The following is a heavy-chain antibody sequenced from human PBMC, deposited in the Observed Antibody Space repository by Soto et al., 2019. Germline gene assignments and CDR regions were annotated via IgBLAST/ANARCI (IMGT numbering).Heavy chain of an antibody. CDR3: ARGKPYTIPTPTFGRYYYYMDV. D-gene: IGHD3-16*01. Sequence: TLSLTCAVYGGSFSGYYWSWIRQPPGKGLEWIGEINHSGSTNYNPSLKSRVTISVDTSKNQFSLKLSSVTAADTAVYYCARGKPYTIPTPTFGRYYYYMDVWGKGTTVTVS. V-gene: IGHV4-34*01. CDR1: GGSFSGYY. J-gene: IGHJ6*03. CDR2: INHSGST.